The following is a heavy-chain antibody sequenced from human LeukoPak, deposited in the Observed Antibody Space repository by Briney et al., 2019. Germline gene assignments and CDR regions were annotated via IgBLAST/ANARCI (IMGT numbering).Heavy chain of an antibody. J-gene: IGHJ6*02. Sequence: PSETLSLTCAVSGGSISSGGYYWSWIRQHPGKGLEWIGYIYYSGSTYYNPSLKSRVTISVDTSKNQFSLKLSSVTAADTAVYYCARDSHYDILTGTNYGMDVWGQGTTVTVSS. CDR1: GGSISSGGYY. CDR3: ARDSHYDILTGTNYGMDV. V-gene: IGHV4-31*11. CDR2: IYYSGST. D-gene: IGHD3-9*01.